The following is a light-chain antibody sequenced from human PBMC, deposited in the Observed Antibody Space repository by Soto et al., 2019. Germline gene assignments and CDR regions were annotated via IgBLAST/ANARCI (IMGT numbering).Light chain of an antibody. CDR2: DAY. CDR1: QSISSY. J-gene: IGKJ4*01. Sequence: EIQMTQYPSSLSASVGDRVTITCRASQSISSYLNWYQQKPGKAPKLLIYDAYRLERGVPSRFSGRGSGTEFTLTISSLQPDDFATYYCQQYDSYVVTVGEGTKVDIK. CDR3: QQYDSYVVT. V-gene: IGKV1-5*01.